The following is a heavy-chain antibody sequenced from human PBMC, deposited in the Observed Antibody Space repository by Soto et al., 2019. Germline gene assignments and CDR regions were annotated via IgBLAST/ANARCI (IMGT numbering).Heavy chain of an antibody. Sequence: ASVKVSCKASGYTFTGCYMHWVRRAPGQGLEWMGWINPNSGGTNYAQKFQGGVTMTRDTSISTAYMELSRLRSDDTAVYYCARDPGYSGYDPTLYYYYGMDVWGQGSTVTVSS. CDR3: ARDPGYSGYDPTLYYYYGMDV. CDR1: GYTFTGCY. V-gene: IGHV1-2*02. J-gene: IGHJ6*02. D-gene: IGHD5-12*01. CDR2: INPNSGGT.